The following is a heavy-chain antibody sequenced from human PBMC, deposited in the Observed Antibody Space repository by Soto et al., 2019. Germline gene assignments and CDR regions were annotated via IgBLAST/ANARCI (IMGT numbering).Heavy chain of an antibody. CDR1: GGSISRGAYY. Sequence: TSETRSLACTVSGGSISRGAYYRSWIRKPPGKGLEWIGYIYYSGSTYYNPSLKSRVTISVDTSKNQLSLKLSSVTAADTAVYYCARGRVASYDYYGRDGWAQGTALTVSS. V-gene: IGHV4-30-4*01. CDR3: ARGRVASYDYYGRDG. J-gene: IGHJ6*02. CDR2: IYYSGST.